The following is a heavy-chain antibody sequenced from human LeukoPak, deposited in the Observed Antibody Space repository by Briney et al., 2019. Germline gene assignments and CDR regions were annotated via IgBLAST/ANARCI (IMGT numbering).Heavy chain of an antibody. CDR3: ARDGWELLGIEY. Sequence: GGSLRLSCAASGSTFSSYSMNWVRQAPGKGLEWVSSISSSSSYIYYADSVKGRFTISRDNAKNSLYLQMNSLRAEDTAVYYCARDGWELLGIEYWGQGSLVTVSS. D-gene: IGHD2-15*01. CDR1: GSTFSSYS. V-gene: IGHV3-21*01. CDR2: ISSSSSYI. J-gene: IGHJ4*02.